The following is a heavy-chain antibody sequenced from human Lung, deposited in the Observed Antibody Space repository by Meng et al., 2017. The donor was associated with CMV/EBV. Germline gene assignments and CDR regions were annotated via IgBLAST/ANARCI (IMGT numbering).Heavy chain of an antibody. V-gene: IGHV4-39*01. CDR2: IYYSGIT. Sequence: GSLRLXCTVSGGSISSSSYYWGWIRQPPGKGLEWIGSIYYSGITYYNPSLKSRVTISVDTSKNQFSLKLSSVTAADTAVYYCSRHFGEWQQPYYYYYGMDFWGQGTTVTVSS. D-gene: IGHD3-16*01. J-gene: IGHJ6*02. CDR3: SRHFGEWQQPYYYYYGMDF. CDR1: GGSISSSSYY.